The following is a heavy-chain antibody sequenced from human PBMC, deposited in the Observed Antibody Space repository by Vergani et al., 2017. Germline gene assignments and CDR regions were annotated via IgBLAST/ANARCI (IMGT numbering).Heavy chain of an antibody. CDR1: GFTLSSYS. Sequence: EVQLVESGGGLVKPGGSLRLSCAASGFTLSSYSLSWVRQAPGEGLEWVSSISTTTSYIYYADSVKRRFTISRDNAKNSLYLQMNSLRAEDTAVYYCAREIMIYYYDSSGYYDYWGQGTLVTVSS. CDR3: AREIMIYYYDSSGYYDY. CDR2: ISTTTSYI. J-gene: IGHJ4*02. V-gene: IGHV3-21*01. D-gene: IGHD3-22*01.